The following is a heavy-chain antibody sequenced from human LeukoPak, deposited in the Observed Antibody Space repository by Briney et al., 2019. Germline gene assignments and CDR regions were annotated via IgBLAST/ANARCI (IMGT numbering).Heavy chain of an antibody. CDR2: IYYSGST. D-gene: IGHD1-20*01. CDR1: GGSISSGGYY. CDR3: ARGDNWNYDY. J-gene: IGHJ4*02. V-gene: IGHV4-31*11. Sequence: SETLSLTCAVSGGSISSGGYYWSWIRQHPGKGLEWIGYIYYSGSTYYNPSLKSRVTISVDTSKNQFSLKLSSVTAADTAVYYCARGDNWNYDYWGQGTLVTVSS.